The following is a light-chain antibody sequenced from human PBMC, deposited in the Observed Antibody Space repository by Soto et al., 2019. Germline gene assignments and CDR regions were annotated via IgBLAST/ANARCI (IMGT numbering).Light chain of an antibody. CDR3: PAYDSRLRDYV. CDR2: GNS. Sequence: QAVVTQPPSVSGAPGQRVTISCTGSSSNIGAGYDVHWYQQLPGTAPKLLIYGNSNRPSGVPDRFSGSKSGTSASLAITGLQAEDESDYYCPAYDSRLRDYVFGTGTKLSVL. J-gene: IGLJ1*01. CDR1: SSNIGAGYD. V-gene: IGLV1-40*01.